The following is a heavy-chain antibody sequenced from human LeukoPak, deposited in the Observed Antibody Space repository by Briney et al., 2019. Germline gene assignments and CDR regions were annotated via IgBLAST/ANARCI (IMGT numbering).Heavy chain of an antibody. D-gene: IGHD3-10*01. J-gene: IGHJ4*02. V-gene: IGHV1-18*04. CDR1: GYTFTSYG. CDR3: ARDRGRKYYGSGSRPYYFDY. CDR2: ISAYNGNT. Sequence: GSVKVSCKASGYTFTSYGISWVRQAPGQGLEWMGWISAYNGNTNYAQKLQGRVTMTTDTSTSTAYMELRGLRSDDTAVYYCARDRGRKYYGSGSRPYYFDYWGQGTLVTVSS.